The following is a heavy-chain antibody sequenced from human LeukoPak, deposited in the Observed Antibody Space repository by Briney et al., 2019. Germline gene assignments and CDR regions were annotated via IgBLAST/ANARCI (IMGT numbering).Heavy chain of an antibody. Sequence: GGSLRLSCAASGFTFSSYEMNWVRQAPGKGLEWVSYISSSGSTIYYADSVKGRVTISRDNAKNSLYLQMNSLRAEDTAVYYCARDRHKYNYDSSGYPPYWGQGTLVTVSS. CDR1: GFTFSSYE. V-gene: IGHV3-48*03. J-gene: IGHJ4*02. CDR3: ARDRHKYNYDSSGYPPY. D-gene: IGHD3-22*01. CDR2: ISSSGSTI.